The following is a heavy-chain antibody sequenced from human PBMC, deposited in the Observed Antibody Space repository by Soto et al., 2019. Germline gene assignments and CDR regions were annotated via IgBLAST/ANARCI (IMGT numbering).Heavy chain of an antibody. CDR3: ATQSRYSRRGDPYYYYYCMDV. CDR1: GGPFSSYA. V-gene: IGHV1-69*13. D-gene: IGHD6-13*01. Sequence: SAKVSCKASGGPFSSYAINWARQAPGQGLEWVGEIIPIFGTASYAQKFKGRVTITADESTSTAYMELSSLRSEDLSLCYWATQSRYSRRGDPYYYYYCMDVWGQGTTVTVSS. J-gene: IGHJ6*02. CDR2: IIPIFGTA.